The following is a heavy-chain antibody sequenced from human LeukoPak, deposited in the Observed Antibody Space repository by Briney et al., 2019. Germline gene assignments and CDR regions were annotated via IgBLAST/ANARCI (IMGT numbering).Heavy chain of an antibody. CDR2: ISGRGTTT. CDR1: GFIFNNYA. Sequence: GGSLRLSCAASGFIFNNYAMTWVRQAPGKGLEWVASISGRGTTTYYDDSVRGRFVVSRDNSTRRMFLHMSSLKVEDTAVYYCAKEHDYYNSSGYFDYWGQGTLVTVSS. CDR3: AKEHDYYNSSGYFDY. D-gene: IGHD3-22*01. J-gene: IGHJ4*02. V-gene: IGHV3-23*01.